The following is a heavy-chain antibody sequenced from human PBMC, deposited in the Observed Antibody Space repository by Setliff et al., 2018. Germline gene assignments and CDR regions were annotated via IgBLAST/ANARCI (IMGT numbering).Heavy chain of an antibody. J-gene: IGHJ3*02. V-gene: IGHV3-7*03. Sequence: PGGSLRLSCAASGFTFSNYRMHWVRQAPGKGLEWVANIKQDGSVKYYVDSVKGRFTISRDNAKNSLYLQMDSLRAEDTAVYYCAREANSLVAPLRLGELSGAFDIWGQGTMVTVSS. D-gene: IGHD3-16*02. CDR2: IKQDGSVK. CDR3: AREANSLVAPLRLGELSGAFDI. CDR1: GFTFSNYR.